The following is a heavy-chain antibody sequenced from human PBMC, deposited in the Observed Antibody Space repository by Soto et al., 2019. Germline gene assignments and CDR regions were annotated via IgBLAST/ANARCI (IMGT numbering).Heavy chain of an antibody. CDR2: VYYTGDT. V-gene: IGHV4-59*08. CDR1: SGPDRSHN. Sequence: SETLSLTCTVSSGPDRSHNWGWIRQPPGRGLEWIGYVYYTGDTAYNPSLKSRVTISVDTSTNDISLTLNSVTAADTAVYYCVRGYGAKCFDFWWEARLLTYSS. D-gene: IGHD4-17*01. J-gene: IGHJ4*02. CDR3: VRGYGAKCFDF.